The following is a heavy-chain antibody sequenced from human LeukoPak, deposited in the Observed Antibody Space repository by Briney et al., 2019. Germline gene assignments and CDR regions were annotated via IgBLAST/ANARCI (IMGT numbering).Heavy chain of an antibody. Sequence: GGSLRLSCAASGFTFRGHAMSWIRQAPGKGLEWVSAISGSVGSTYYADSVKVRFTISRDNSKNTLYLQMNSLRAEDTAVYYCAKDESIAAAGTVRDYWGQGTLVTVSS. CDR2: ISGSVGST. D-gene: IGHD6-13*01. J-gene: IGHJ4*02. V-gene: IGHV3-23*01. CDR1: GFTFRGHA. CDR3: AKDESIAAAGTVRDY.